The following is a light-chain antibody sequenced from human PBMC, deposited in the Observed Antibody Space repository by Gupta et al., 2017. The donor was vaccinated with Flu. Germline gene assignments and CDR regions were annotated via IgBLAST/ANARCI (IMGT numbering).Light chain of an antibody. CDR2: AAS. V-gene: IGKV1-9*01. CDR3: RQLYSYPLT. Sequence: DIQLTQSPSFLSASVGDRVTITCRASQGISSYLAWYQQKPGKAPKLLIYAASTLQSGVPSRFSGRRSATAFTLTIISLQPPDFTTSYCRQLYSYPLTFGGGTKVEIK. CDR1: QGISSY. J-gene: IGKJ4*01.